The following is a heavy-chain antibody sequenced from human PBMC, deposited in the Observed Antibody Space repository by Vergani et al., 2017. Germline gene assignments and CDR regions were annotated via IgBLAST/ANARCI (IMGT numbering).Heavy chain of an antibody. Sequence: QVQLQESGPGLVKPSETLSLTCAVSGYSISSGYYWGWIRQPPGKGLEWIGSIYHSGSTYYNPSLKSRVPISVDTSKNQLSLKLSPVTAADTAVYYCARNSGYDSVIYFDYWGQGTLVTVSS. V-gene: IGHV4-38-2*01. CDR2: IYHSGST. D-gene: IGHD5-12*01. CDR1: GYSISSGYY. J-gene: IGHJ4*02. CDR3: ARNSGYDSVIYFDY.